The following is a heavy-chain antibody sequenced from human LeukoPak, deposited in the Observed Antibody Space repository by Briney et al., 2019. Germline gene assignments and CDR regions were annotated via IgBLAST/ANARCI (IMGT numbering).Heavy chain of an antibody. CDR2: ISSNGGST. CDR1: GFTFSSYA. Sequence: GGSLRLSCSASGFTFSSYAMHWVRQAPGKGLEYVSAISSNGGSTYYADSVKGRFTISRDNSKDTLYLQMSSLRAEDTAVYYCVRQLGSWSTYWGQGTLVTVSS. V-gene: IGHV3-64D*06. J-gene: IGHJ4*02. D-gene: IGHD6-13*01. CDR3: VRQLGSWSTY.